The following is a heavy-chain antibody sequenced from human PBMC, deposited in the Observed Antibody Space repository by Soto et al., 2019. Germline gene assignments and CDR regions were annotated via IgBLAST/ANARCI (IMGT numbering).Heavy chain of an antibody. CDR2: ISGSGGST. J-gene: IGHJ4*02. CDR1: GVTFSSYA. Sequence: GGSLRLSCAASGVTFSSYAMSWVRQAPGKGLEWVSAISGSGGSTYYADSVKGRFTISRDNPKNTLYLQMNSLRAEDTAVYYCAKDTPNDYGDYADPLWGQGTLVTVSS. V-gene: IGHV3-23*01. CDR3: AKDTPNDYGDYADPL. D-gene: IGHD4-17*01.